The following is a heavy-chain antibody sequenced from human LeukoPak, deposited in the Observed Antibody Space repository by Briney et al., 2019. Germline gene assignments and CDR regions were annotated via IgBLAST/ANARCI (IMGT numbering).Heavy chain of an antibody. CDR2: ISWNSGSI. J-gene: IGHJ4*02. V-gene: IGHV3-9*01. Sequence: PGGSLRLSCAASGFTFSSYAMHWVRQAPGKGLEWVSGISWNSGSIVYADSVKGRFTISRDNAKNSLYLQMNSLRAEDTALYYCAKDIESTQNTVTHFDYWGQGTLVTVSS. D-gene: IGHD4-17*01. CDR1: GFTFSSYA. CDR3: AKDIESTQNTVTHFDY.